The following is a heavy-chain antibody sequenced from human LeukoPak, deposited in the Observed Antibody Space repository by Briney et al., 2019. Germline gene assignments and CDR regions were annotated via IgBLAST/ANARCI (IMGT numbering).Heavy chain of an antibody. D-gene: IGHD1-26*01. Sequence: PSETLSLTCTVSGGFISSYYWSWIRQPPGKGLEWIGYIYYSGSTNYNPSLKSRVTISVDTSKNQFSLKLSSVTAADTAVYYCARFVGGMNAFDIWGQGTMVTVSS. CDR3: ARFVGGMNAFDI. V-gene: IGHV4-59*01. J-gene: IGHJ3*02. CDR2: IYYSGST. CDR1: GGFISSYY.